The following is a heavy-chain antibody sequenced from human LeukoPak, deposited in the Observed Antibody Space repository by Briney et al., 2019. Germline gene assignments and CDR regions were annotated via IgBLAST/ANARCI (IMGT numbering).Heavy chain of an antibody. D-gene: IGHD6-13*01. CDR1: GGSFSSYP. Sequence: PVASVKVSCKASGGSFSSYPISWVRQAPGQGLEWMGGITPVFGTAKYAQKFQGRVTITADDSTTTAYLDVSSLTADDTAVYYCARGSASNWPVDIWGQGTLVTVSS. CDR3: ARGSASNWPVDI. J-gene: IGHJ4*02. CDR2: ITPVFGTA. V-gene: IGHV1-69*13.